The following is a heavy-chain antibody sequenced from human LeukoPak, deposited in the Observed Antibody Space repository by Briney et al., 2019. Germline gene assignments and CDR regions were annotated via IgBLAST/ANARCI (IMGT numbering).Heavy chain of an antibody. CDR3: ARLIVEPAPMYYYYMDV. V-gene: IGHV4-59*01. J-gene: IGHJ6*03. Sequence: PSETLSLTCSISGGSISKYYWTWIRQSPGKGLGGVGYIHFGGGTKYNPSLKTPPTISIDTSRTQFSLRLSSVSAADTAVYYCARLIVEPAPMYYYYMDVWGKGTTVTVSS. CDR1: GGSISKYY. D-gene: IGHD2-2*01. CDR2: IHFGGGT.